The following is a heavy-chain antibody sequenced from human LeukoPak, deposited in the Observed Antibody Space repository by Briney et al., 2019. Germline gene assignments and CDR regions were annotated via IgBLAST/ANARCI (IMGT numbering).Heavy chain of an antibody. CDR3: ARDKLIYYYGSGRGPFDP. J-gene: IGHJ5*02. CDR1: GGSFSGYY. D-gene: IGHD3-10*01. V-gene: IGHV4-34*01. Sequence: KPSETLSLTCAVYGGSFSGYYWSWVRQPPGKGLEWVGEINHSGSTNYNPSLKSRVTISVDTSKNQFSLKLSSVTAADTAVYYCARDKLIYYYGSGRGPFDPWGQGTLVTVSS. CDR2: INHSGST.